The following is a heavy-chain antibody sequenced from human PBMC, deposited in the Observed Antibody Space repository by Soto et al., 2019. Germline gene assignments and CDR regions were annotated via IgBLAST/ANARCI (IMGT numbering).Heavy chain of an antibody. J-gene: IGHJ5*02. D-gene: IGHD5-12*01. CDR2: ISTYSGDT. CDR1: GYTFFTYD. Sequence: QVHLVQSGVEVKTPGASVKVSCQASGYTFFTYDISWVRQAPGQGLEWMGWISTYSGDTKYAQKFQSTVTMNTDTSTTTAYLELRSLRYDDTAVYYCARHHGPTTSENWFDAWGQGTLVTVSS. CDR3: ARHHGPTTSENWFDA. V-gene: IGHV1-18*01.